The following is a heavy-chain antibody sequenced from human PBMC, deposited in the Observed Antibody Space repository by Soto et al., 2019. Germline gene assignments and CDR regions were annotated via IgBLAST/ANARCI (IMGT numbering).Heavy chain of an antibody. D-gene: IGHD6-13*01. V-gene: IGHV3-74*01. Sequence: VQLVEAGGGLVQPGGSLRLSCAASGFTFSTSWMHWVRQAPGKGLVWVSGINTDGRTTDYADSVKGRFTISRDNSKNTLYLQMNSLRAEDAAVYYCVKGGGRWPYWGQGTLVTVSP. CDR2: INTDGRTT. CDR3: VKGGGRWPY. CDR1: GFTFSTSW. J-gene: IGHJ4*02.